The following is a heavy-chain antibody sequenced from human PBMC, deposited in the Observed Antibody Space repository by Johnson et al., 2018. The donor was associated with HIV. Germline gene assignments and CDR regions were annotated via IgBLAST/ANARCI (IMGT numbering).Heavy chain of an antibody. Sequence: QMLLVESGGGVVQPGRSLRLSCAASRFTFSSYAMHWVRQAPGKGLEWVALISYDGSNKYYADSVKGRFTISRDNSKNTLYLQMNSLRAEDTAVYYCAKEARRPAFDIWGQGTMVTVSS. CDR3: AKEARRPAFDI. CDR2: ISYDGSNK. V-gene: IGHV3-30*04. D-gene: IGHD6-6*01. CDR1: RFTFSSYA. J-gene: IGHJ3*02.